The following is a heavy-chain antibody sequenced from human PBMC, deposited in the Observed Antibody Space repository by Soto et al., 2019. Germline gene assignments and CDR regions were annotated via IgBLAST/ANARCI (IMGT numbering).Heavy chain of an antibody. J-gene: IGHJ4*02. CDR2: IRGSDGST. D-gene: IGHD3-10*01. CDR1: GFPFSSYD. V-gene: IGHV3-23*01. CDR3: TKGGHLDY. Sequence: RLSCAASGFPFSSYDMSWVRQAPGKGLDWVSVIRGSDGSTYYANSVKGRFTISRDNSKNTLFLQMNSLRAEDTAIYYCTKGGHLDYWGPGTLVTVSS.